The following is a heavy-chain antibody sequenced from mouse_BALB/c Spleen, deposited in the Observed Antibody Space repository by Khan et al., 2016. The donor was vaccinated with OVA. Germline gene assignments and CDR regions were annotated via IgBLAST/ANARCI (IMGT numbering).Heavy chain of an antibody. J-gene: IGHJ1*01. V-gene: IGHV2-6-4*01. CDR2: MWSGGST. D-gene: IGHD3-3*01. CDR1: EFSLSRYS. Sequence: QVQLKESGPGLVAPSQSLSITCTVSEFSLSRYSVHWVRQPPGKGLEWLGMMWSGGSTDSNSALKSRLSISKDNSKSQVFLKMNSLQTDDTAMYYCARNRDGGSYWYFDVWGAGTTVTVSS. CDR3: ARNRDGGSYWYFDV.